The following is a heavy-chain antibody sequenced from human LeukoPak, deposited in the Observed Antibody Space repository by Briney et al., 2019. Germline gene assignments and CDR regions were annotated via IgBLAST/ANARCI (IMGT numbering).Heavy chain of an antibody. J-gene: IGHJ3*02. CDR1: GFTFSSYW. V-gene: IGHV3-74*01. CDR2: INSDGSST. CDR3: ARGYCRGGSCYSGDAFDI. D-gene: IGHD2-15*01. Sequence: GGSLRLSCAASGFTFSSYWMLWVRQAPGKGLVWVSRINSDGSSTSYADSVKGRFTISRDNAKNTLYLQMNSLRAEDTAVYYCARGYCRGGSCYSGDAFDIWGQGTMVTVSS.